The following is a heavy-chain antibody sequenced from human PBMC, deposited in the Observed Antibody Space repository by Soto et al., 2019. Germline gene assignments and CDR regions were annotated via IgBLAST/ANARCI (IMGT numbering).Heavy chain of an antibody. Sequence: QVQLQESGPGLVKPSETLSLTCSVSGGSVSSGSYYWSWIRQPPGKGLEWIGYIYYSGSTNYNPSLKSRVTISVDTSKNQFSLKLTSVTAADTAVYYCVRVNIAMDVWGQGTTVTVSS. J-gene: IGHJ6*02. CDR3: VRVNIAMDV. CDR2: IYYSGST. V-gene: IGHV4-61*01. D-gene: IGHD3-16*02. CDR1: GGSVSSGSYY.